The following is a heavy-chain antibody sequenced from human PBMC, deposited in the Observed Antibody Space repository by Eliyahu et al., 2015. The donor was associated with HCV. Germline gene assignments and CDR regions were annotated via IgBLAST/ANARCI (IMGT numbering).Heavy chain of an antibody. CDR2: IYYSGST. Sequence: QVQLQESGPGLVKPSQTLSLTCTVSGGSISSGGYYWSWIRQHPGKGLEWIGYIYYSGSTYYNPSLKSRVTISVDTSKNQFSLKLSSVTAADTAVYYCARRQRVEGIAAAAHFDYWGQGTLVTVSS. J-gene: IGHJ4*02. CDR3: ARRQRVEGIAAAAHFDY. V-gene: IGHV4-31*03. D-gene: IGHD6-13*01. CDR1: GGSISSGGYY.